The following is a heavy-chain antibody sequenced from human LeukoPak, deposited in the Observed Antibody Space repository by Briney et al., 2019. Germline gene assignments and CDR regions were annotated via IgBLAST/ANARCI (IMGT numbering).Heavy chain of an antibody. CDR3: ARTYDFRSGYYKTYYFDY. CDR1: GFTFSSYA. CDR2: ISGSGGST. Sequence: GGSLRLSCAASGFTFSSYAMSWVRQAPGKGLEWVSAISGSGGSTYYADSVKGRFTISRDNSKNTLYLQMNSLRAEDTAVYYCARTYDFRSGYYKTYYFDYWGQGTLVTVSS. V-gene: IGHV3-23*01. J-gene: IGHJ4*02. D-gene: IGHD3-3*01.